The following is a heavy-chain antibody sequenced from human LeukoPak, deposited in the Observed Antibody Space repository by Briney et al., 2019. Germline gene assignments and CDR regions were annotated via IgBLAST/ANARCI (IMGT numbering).Heavy chain of an antibody. Sequence: SVKVSCKASGGTFSSYAISWVRRAPGQGLEWMGGIIPIFGTANYAQKFQGRVTITADESTSTAYMELSSLRSEDTAVYYCARESRGGSWYEPGEDAFDIWGQGTMVTVSS. CDR1: GGTFSSYA. CDR2: IIPIFGTA. J-gene: IGHJ3*02. V-gene: IGHV1-69*01. CDR3: ARESRGGSWYEPGEDAFDI. D-gene: IGHD6-13*01.